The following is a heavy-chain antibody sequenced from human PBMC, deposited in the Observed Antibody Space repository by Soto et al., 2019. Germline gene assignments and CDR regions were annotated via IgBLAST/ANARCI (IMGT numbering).Heavy chain of an antibody. Sequence: GGSLRLSSAASGFTFSDHYMDWVRQAPGKGLEWVGRTRNKANSYTTEYAASVKGRFTISRDDSKNSLYLQMNSLKTEDTAVYYCARVPLWFGEPPDYWGQGTLVTVSS. D-gene: IGHD3-10*01. CDR2: TRNKANSYTT. V-gene: IGHV3-72*01. CDR1: GFTFSDHY. J-gene: IGHJ4*02. CDR3: ARVPLWFGEPPDY.